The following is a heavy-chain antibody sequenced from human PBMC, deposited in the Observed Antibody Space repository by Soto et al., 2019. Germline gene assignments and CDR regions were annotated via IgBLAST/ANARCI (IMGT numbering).Heavy chain of an antibody. D-gene: IGHD6-13*01. CDR3: ARDQQQLGAFDI. CDR2: ISYDGSNK. V-gene: IGHV3-30-3*01. CDR1: GFTFSSYA. Sequence: QVQLVESGGGVVQPGRSLRLSCAASGFTFSSYAMHWVRQAPGKGLEWVAGISYDGSNKYYADSVKGRFTISRDNSKNTLYLQMNSLRAEDTAVYYCARDQQQLGAFDIWGQGTMVTVSS. J-gene: IGHJ3*02.